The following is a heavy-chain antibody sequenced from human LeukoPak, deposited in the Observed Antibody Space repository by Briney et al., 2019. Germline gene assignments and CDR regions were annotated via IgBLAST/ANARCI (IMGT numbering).Heavy chain of an antibody. V-gene: IGHV3-30*01. CDR3: TRDAYNFNDFDY. CDR2: VSSHGNDG. J-gene: IGHJ4*02. CDR1: EFTFSHFA. Sequence: PGRSLRLSCAVSEFTFSHFAMHWGRQAPGKGLEWVAVVSSHGNDGYYADSVKGRFTISRDNSKNTLYLQIDSLRAEDTAIYYCTRDAYNFNDFDYWGQGTLVTVSS. D-gene: IGHD5-24*01.